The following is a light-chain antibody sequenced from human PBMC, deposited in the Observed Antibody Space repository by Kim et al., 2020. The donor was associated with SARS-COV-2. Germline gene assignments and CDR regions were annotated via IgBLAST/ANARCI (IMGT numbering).Light chain of an antibody. CDR3: QQYSSPLS. CDR1: QSVGNKF. J-gene: IGKJ4*01. Sequence: WSAGEKATLTRRASQSVGNKFLAWYQQRPGQAHRLLNYRGSTRATGIPDRFSSSGSGTDFTLTIARLEPDDFALYYCQQYSSPLSFGGGTKVDIK. CDR2: RGS. V-gene: IGKV3-20*01.